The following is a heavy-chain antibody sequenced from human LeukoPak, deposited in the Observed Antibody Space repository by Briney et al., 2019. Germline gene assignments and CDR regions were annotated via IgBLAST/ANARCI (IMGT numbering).Heavy chain of an antibody. CDR3: ARVRGYSSYDADY. CDR2: IWYDGSNK. V-gene: IGHV3-33*01. CDR1: GFTFSSYG. D-gene: IGHD5-12*01. J-gene: IGHJ4*02. Sequence: GGSLRLSCAASGFTFSSYGMHWVRQAPGKGLEWVAVIWYDGSNKYYADSVKGRFPISRDNSKNTLYLQMNSLRAEDTAVYYCARVRGYSSYDADYWGQGTLVTVSS.